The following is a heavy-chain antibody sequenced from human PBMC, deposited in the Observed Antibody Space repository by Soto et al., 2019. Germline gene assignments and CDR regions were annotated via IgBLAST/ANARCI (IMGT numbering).Heavy chain of an antibody. CDR3: ARGTSFYGMDV. Sequence: ASVKVSCKASGGTFSSYYMHWVRQAPGQGLEWMGWINPNSGGTNYAQKFQGWVTMTRDTSISTAYMELSRLRPDDTAVYYCARGTSFYGMDVWGQGTTVTVSS. J-gene: IGHJ6*02. V-gene: IGHV1-2*04. CDR1: GGTFSSYY. D-gene: IGHD2-2*01. CDR2: INPNSGGT.